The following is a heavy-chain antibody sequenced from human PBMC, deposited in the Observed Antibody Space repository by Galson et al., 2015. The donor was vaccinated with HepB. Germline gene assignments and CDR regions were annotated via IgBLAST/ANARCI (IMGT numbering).Heavy chain of an antibody. Sequence: SLRLSCAVSGFSFSNYAMHWVRQAPGKGLEWVAVISHDGTNKQYVESVKGRFTISRDKSKNTLYVQMNSLRAEDTAVYYCARGQKWGLLLLFDYWGQGTLVTVSS. V-gene: IGHV3-30-3*01. D-gene: IGHD3-22*01. J-gene: IGHJ4*02. CDR2: ISHDGTNK. CDR1: GFSFSNYA. CDR3: ARGQKWGLLLLFDY.